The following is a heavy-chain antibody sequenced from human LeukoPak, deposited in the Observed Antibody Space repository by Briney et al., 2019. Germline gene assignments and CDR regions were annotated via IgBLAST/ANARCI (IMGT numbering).Heavy chain of an antibody. J-gene: IGHJ4*02. CDR2: IKSKTDGGTT. V-gene: IGHV3-15*01. D-gene: IGHD3-10*01. CDR1: GFTVSSNS. Sequence: PGGSLRLSCTVSGFTVSSNSMSWVRQAPGKGLEWVGRIKSKTDGGTTDYAAPVKGRFTISRDDSKNTLYLQMNSLKTEDTAVYYCTTGYYGSGSYSFDYWGQGTLVTVSS. CDR3: TTGYYGSGSYSFDY.